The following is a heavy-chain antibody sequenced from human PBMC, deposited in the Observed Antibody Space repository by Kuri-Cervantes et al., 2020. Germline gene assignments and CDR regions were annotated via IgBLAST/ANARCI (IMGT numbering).Heavy chain of an antibody. V-gene: IGHV4-61*01. CDR1: GGSVSSGSYY. CDR3: ARDAGVGARYYDY. CDR2: IYYSGST. J-gene: IGHJ4*02. Sequence: ESLKISCTVSGGSVSSGSYYWSWIRQPPGKGLEWIGYIYYSGSTNYNPSLKSRVTISVDTSKNQFSLKLSSVTAADTAVYYCARDAGVGARYYDYWGQGTLVTVSS. D-gene: IGHD1-26*01.